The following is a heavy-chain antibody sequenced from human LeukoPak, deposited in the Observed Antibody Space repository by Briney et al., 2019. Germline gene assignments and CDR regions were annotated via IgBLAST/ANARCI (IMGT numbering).Heavy chain of an antibody. CDR3: ARVSMSETTFHYYYYMVV. J-gene: IGHJ6*03. CDR1: GGTFSSYA. Sequence: GATVTVSCTASGGTFSSYAISWVRQAPGQGLEWIGGIFPIVGTANYAQMFQGRVTITTTDSTNTSPMELCSLRSEATAVYYSARVSMSETTFHYYYYMVVWGKGGTVAVS. CDR2: IFPIVGTA. V-gene: IGHV1-69*05. D-gene: IGHD1-7*01.